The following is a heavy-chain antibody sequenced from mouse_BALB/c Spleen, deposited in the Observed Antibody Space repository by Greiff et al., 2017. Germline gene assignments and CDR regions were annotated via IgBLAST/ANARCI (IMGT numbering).Heavy chain of an antibody. D-gene: IGHD3-1*01. Sequence: VKLQESGPGLVAPSQSLSITCTVSGFSLTSYGVHWVRQPPGKGLEWLGVIWAGGSTNYNSALMSRLSISKDNSKSQVFLKMNSLQTDDTAMYYCARGGARAFYAMDYWGQGTSVTVSS. V-gene: IGHV2-9*02. J-gene: IGHJ4*01. CDR1: GFSLTSYG. CDR3: ARGGARAFYAMDY. CDR2: IWAGGST.